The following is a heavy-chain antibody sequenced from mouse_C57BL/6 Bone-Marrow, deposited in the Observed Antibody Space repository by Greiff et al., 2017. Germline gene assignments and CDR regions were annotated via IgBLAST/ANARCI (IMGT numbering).Heavy chain of an antibody. J-gene: IGHJ3*01. D-gene: IGHD2-5*01. CDR1: GYTFTSYW. CDR3: ARYSKAWFAY. Sequence: QVQLQQPGAELVKPGASVKLSCKASGYTFTSYWMHWVKQRPGRGLEWIGRIDPNSGGTKYNEKFKSKATLTVDTSSSTAYMELHSLTSEDSAVYFCARYSKAWFAYWGQGTLVTVSA. V-gene: IGHV1-62-3*01. CDR2: IDPNSGGT.